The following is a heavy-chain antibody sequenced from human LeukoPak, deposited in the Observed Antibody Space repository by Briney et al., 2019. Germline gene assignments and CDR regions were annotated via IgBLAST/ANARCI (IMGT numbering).Heavy chain of an antibody. V-gene: IGHV4-34*01. J-gene: IGHJ4*02. D-gene: IGHD3-16*01. Sequence: SETLSLTCAVYGGSFSGYYWSWIRQPPGKGLEWIGEINHSGSTNYNPSLKSRATISVDTSKNQFSLKLSSVTAADTAVYYCARALGGFGDYWGQRTLVTVSS. CDR1: GGSFSGYY. CDR3: ARALGGFGDY. CDR2: INHSGST.